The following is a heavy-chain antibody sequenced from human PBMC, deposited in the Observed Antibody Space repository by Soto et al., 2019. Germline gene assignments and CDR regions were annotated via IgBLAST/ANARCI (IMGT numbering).Heavy chain of an antibody. J-gene: IGHJ4*02. CDR3: ARGIGRFNY. CDR2: IDGSGTTK. D-gene: IGHD3-10*01. CDR1: GFTFNDFE. Sequence: EVQLLESGGGLVQPGGSLRLSCGVSGFTFNDFEMNWVRQAPGKGLEWLAYIDGSGTTKKYADSVGGRLTISRDNPNNALFTQMRSLKAAHTAIYYCARGIGRFNYRGQGTLVYVSS. V-gene: IGHV3-48*03.